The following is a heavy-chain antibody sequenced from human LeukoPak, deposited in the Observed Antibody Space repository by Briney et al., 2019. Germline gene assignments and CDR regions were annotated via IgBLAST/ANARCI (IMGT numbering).Heavy chain of an antibody. CDR3: ARLRYDGRSGLLYVFDY. V-gene: IGHV4-59*01. CDR1: GGSISNKY. CDR2: IYNSGSS. Sequence: SETLSLTCIVSGGSISNKYWSWIRQTPGKGLEWLGYIYNSGSSNYNPSLESRVTISVDTSKNQFSPKLSSVTAADTAVYYCARLRYDGRSGLLYVFDYWGQGTLVTVSS. J-gene: IGHJ4*02. D-gene: IGHD3-3*01.